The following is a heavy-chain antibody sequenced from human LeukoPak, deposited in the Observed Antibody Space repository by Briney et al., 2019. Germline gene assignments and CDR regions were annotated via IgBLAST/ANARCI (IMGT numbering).Heavy chain of an antibody. Sequence: GGSLRLSCAASGFTFSSYGMHWVRQAPGKGLEWVAVIPYDGSNKYYADSVKGRFTISRDNSKNTLYLQMNSLRAEDTAVYYCAKSVRDSGSSPPDYWGQGTLVTVSS. CDR3: AKSVRDSGSSPPDY. D-gene: IGHD1-26*01. V-gene: IGHV3-30*02. CDR1: GFTFSSYG. J-gene: IGHJ4*02. CDR2: IPYDGSNK.